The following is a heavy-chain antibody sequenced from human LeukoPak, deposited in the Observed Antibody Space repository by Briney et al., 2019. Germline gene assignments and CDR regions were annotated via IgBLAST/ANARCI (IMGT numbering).Heavy chain of an antibody. D-gene: IGHD3-3*01. CDR3: ARGPLKNYDFWSGYSNYYYYGMDV. Sequence: PSETLSLTCTVSGGSISSYYWSWIRQPPGKGLEWIGYIYYSGSTNYNPSLKSRVTISVDTSKNQFSLKLSSVTAADTAVYYCARGPLKNYDFWSGYSNYYYYGMDVWGQGTTVTVSS. CDR2: IYYSGST. CDR1: GGSISSYY. J-gene: IGHJ6*02. V-gene: IGHV4-59*01.